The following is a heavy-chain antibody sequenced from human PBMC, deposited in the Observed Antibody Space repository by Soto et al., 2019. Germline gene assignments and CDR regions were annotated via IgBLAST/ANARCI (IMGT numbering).Heavy chain of an antibody. CDR3: ARDGSERPATY. V-gene: IGHV4-4*02. D-gene: IGHD3-10*01. Sequence: PSETLSLTCTVSGGSISSNNWWSWVRQPPGKGLEWIGVFYHGGTTNYSPSLKSRVTISVDTSKNQFSLKLNSVTAADTAVYYCARDGSERPATYWGQGILVTVSS. J-gene: IGHJ4*02. CDR2: FYHGGTT. CDR1: GGSISSNNW.